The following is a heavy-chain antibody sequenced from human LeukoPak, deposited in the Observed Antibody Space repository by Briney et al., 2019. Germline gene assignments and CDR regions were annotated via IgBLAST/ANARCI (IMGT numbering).Heavy chain of an antibody. CDR3: TRTAFYYDILTGYSAGAAFDI. Sequence: GGSLRLSCTASGFTFGDNAMSWVRQAPGKGLEWGGFIRSKAYGGTTEYAASVKGRFTISRDDSKSIAYLQMNSLKTEDTAVYYCTRTAFYYDILTGYSAGAAFDIWGQGTMVTVSS. J-gene: IGHJ3*02. CDR1: GFTFGDNA. V-gene: IGHV3-49*04. CDR2: IRSKAYGGTT. D-gene: IGHD3-9*01.